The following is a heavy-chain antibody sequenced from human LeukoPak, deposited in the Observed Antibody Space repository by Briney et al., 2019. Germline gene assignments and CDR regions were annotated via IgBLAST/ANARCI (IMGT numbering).Heavy chain of an antibody. V-gene: IGHV5-51*01. CDR1: GYSFTSYW. CDR2: IYPGDSDT. D-gene: IGHD1-7*01. CDR3: ARLPLELRYGMDV. Sequence: GESLKISCQGSGYSFTSYWIGWVRQMPGKGLEWMGIIYPGDSDTRYSPSFQGQVTISADKSVSTAYLQWSSLKASDTAMYYCARLPLELRYGMDVWGQGTTVTVSS. J-gene: IGHJ6*02.